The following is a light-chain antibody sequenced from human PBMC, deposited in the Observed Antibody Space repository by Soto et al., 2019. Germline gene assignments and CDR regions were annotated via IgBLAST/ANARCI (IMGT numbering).Light chain of an antibody. CDR2: TAS. CDR3: QQLTSYPIT. Sequence: DIQLSQSPSFLSASVGDRVTITCRASQGISNYLAWYQRKPGKAPKLLISTASILQSGLPSRFSGSGSGTEFPLTISSLQPEDFATYYCQQLTSYPITFGQGTRLEIK. J-gene: IGKJ5*01. V-gene: IGKV1-9*01. CDR1: QGISNY.